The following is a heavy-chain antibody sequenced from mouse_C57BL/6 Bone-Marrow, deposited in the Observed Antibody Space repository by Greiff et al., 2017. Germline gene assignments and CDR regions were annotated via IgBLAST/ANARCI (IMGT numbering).Heavy chain of an antibody. CDR2: IWRGGST. CDR1: GFSLTSYG. D-gene: IGHD2-2*01. J-gene: IGHJ3*01. CDR3: AKNGGYIAPWFAY. Sequence: VQLQQSGPGLVQPSQSLSITCTVSGFSLTSYGVHWVRQSPGKGLEWLGVIWRGGSTDYNAAFMSRLSITKDNSKSQVFFKMNSLQADDTAIYYCAKNGGYIAPWFAYWGQGTLVTVSA. V-gene: IGHV2-5*01.